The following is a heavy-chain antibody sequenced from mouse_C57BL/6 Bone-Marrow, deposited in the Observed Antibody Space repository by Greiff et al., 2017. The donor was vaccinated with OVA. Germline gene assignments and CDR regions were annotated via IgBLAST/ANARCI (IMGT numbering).Heavy chain of an antibody. CDR3: ARSDYYGSSWFAY. Sequence: LQESGAELARPGASVKLSCKASGYTFTSYGISWVKQRTGQGLEWIGEIYPRSGNTYYNEKFKGKATLTADKSSSTAYMELRSLTSEDSAVYFCARSDYYGSSWFAYWGQGTLVTVSA. D-gene: IGHD1-1*01. CDR2: IYPRSGNT. J-gene: IGHJ3*01. CDR1: GYTFTSYG. V-gene: IGHV1-81*01.